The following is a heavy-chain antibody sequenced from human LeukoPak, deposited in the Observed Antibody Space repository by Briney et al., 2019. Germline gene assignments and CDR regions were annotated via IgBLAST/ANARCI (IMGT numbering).Heavy chain of an antibody. V-gene: IGHV3-23*01. Sequence: GGSLRLSCAASGFTFSSYAMSWVRQAPGKGLKWVSSISGSGGSTYYADSVKGRFTISRDNSKNTLYLQMNSLRAEDTAVYYCVKDQAYSYDSSDYYCWGQGTLVTVSS. D-gene: IGHD3-22*01. J-gene: IGHJ4*02. CDR2: ISGSGGST. CDR3: VKDQAYSYDSSDYYC. CDR1: GFTFSSYA.